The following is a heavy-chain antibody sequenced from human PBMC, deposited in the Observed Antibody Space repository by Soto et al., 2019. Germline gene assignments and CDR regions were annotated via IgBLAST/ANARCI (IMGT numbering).Heavy chain of an antibody. D-gene: IGHD3-10*01. CDR1: GGSVSSGDYF. CDR2: IYYSGST. CDR3: ARYPNYYYYGFDV. V-gene: IGHV4-61*08. J-gene: IGHJ6*02. Sequence: SETLSLTCTVSGGSVSSGDYFWSWLRQSPGKRPEWIAYIYYSGSTNYNPSLKSRATISVDTSKSQVSLTLTSMTAADAALYYCARYPNYYYYGFDVWGQGTAVTVSS.